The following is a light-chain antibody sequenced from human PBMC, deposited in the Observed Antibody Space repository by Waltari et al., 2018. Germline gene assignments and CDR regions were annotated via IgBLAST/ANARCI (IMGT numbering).Light chain of an antibody. CDR2: GAS. V-gene: IGKV3D-20*02. CDR3: QQHSNWPPSIT. CDR1: QSVSSSY. Sequence: EIVLTQSPGTLSLSPGERATLSCRASQSVSSSYLAWYQQKPGQAPRLLIYGASSRATGIPDRFSGSGSGTDFTLTISRLEPEDFAVYYCQQHSNWPPSITFGQGTRLE. J-gene: IGKJ5*01.